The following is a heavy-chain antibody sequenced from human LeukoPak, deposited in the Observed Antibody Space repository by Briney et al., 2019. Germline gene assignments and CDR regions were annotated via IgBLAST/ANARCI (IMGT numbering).Heavy chain of an antibody. CDR2: ISYDGSNK. D-gene: IGHD6-6*01. J-gene: IGHJ4*02. Sequence: PGRFLRLSCAASGFTFSSYGMHWVRQAPGKGLEWVAVISYDGSNKYYADSVKGRFTISRDNSKNTLYLQMNSLRAEDTAVYYCAKDSSSFELDYWGQGTLVTVSS. V-gene: IGHV3-30*18. CDR1: GFTFSSYG. CDR3: AKDSSSFELDY.